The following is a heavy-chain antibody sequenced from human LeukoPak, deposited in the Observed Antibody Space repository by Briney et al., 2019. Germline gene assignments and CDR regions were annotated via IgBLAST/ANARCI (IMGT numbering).Heavy chain of an antibody. CDR1: GYTFTGYY. D-gene: IGHD4-17*01. J-gene: IGHJ3*02. CDR3: ARLPYGESDAFDI. Sequence: GASVKVSCKASGYTFTGYYMHWVRQAPGQGLEWMGWINPNSGGTNYAQKFQGRVTMTRDTSISTAYMELSRLRSDDTAVYYCARLPYGESDAFDIWGQGTMVTVSS. CDR2: INPNSGGT. V-gene: IGHV1-2*02.